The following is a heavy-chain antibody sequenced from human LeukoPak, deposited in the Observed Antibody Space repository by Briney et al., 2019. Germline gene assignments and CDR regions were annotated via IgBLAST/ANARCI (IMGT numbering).Heavy chain of an antibody. V-gene: IGHV3-23*01. D-gene: IGHD2-2*02. CDR3: AKGYCSSTSCYKVPNWFDP. Sequence: GGSLRLSCAASGFTFSSYAMSWVRQAPGKGLEWVSAISGSGGSTYYADSVKGRFTISRDDSKNTLYLQMNSLRAEDTAVYYCAKGYCSSTSCYKVPNWFDPWGQGTLVTVSS. CDR1: GFTFSSYA. CDR2: ISGSGGST. J-gene: IGHJ5*02.